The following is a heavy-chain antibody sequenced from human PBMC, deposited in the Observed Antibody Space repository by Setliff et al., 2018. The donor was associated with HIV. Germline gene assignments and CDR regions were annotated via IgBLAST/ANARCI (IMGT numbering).Heavy chain of an antibody. D-gene: IGHD3-10*01. CDR1: GFSFADYS. V-gene: IGHV3-23*01. CDR3: AKGAPGFGELNWFDP. CDR2: ISLTSNT. Sequence: GESLRLSCAASGFSFADYSMTWVRQSPGRGLEWVSSISLTSNTYYSESVKGRFTISRDNSKNTYYLQMSSLRADDTAVYFCAKGAPGFGELNWFDPWGQGTLVTVSS. J-gene: IGHJ5*02.